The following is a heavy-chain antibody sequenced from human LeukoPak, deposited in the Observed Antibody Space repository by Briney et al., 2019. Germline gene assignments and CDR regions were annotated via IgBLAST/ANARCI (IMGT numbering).Heavy chain of an antibody. J-gene: IGHJ5*02. V-gene: IGHV1-8*01. Sequence: ASVKVSCKASGYTFTSYDINWVRQATGQGLECMGWMNPNSGNTGYAQKFQGRVTMTRNTSISTAYMELSSLRSEDTAVYYCARGAVRVRYRWFDPWGQGTLVTVSS. CDR1: GYTFTSYD. D-gene: IGHD3-10*01. CDR2: MNPNSGNT. CDR3: ARGAVRVRYRWFDP.